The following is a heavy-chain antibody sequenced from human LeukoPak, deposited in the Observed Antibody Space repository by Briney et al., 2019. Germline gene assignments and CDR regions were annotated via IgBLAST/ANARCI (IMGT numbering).Heavy chain of an antibody. V-gene: IGHV1-18*01. Sequence: ASVKVSCKASGYTFTSYGISWVRQAPGQGLEWMGWISAYNGNTNYAQKLQGRVTMTTDTSTSTAYMELRSLRSDDTAVYYCARDTMVRGVINYYYYGMDVWGQGTTATVSS. CDR2: ISAYNGNT. D-gene: IGHD3-10*01. J-gene: IGHJ6*02. CDR1: GYTFTSYG. CDR3: ARDTMVRGVINYYYYGMDV.